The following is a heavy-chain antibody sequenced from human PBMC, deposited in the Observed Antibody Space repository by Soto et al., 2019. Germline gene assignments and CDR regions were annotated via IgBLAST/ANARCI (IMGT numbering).Heavy chain of an antibody. CDR3: ASLIRAVGDYFVPDYFDY. D-gene: IGHD5-12*01. CDR1: GGSFSGYY. J-gene: IGHJ4*02. CDR2: INHSGST. Sequence: QVQLQQWGAGLLKPSETLSLTCAVYGGSFSGYYWSWIRQPPGKGLEWIGEINHSGSTNYNPSLKSRVTISGDTSKNQFSLKLSSVTAADTAVYYCASLIRAVGDYFVPDYFDYWGQGTLVTVSS. V-gene: IGHV4-34*01.